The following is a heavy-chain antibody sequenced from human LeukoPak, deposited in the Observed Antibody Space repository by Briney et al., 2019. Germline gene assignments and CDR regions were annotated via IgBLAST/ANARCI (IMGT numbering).Heavy chain of an antibody. CDR3: ARPSGSYRGGFDY. D-gene: IGHD1-26*01. V-gene: IGHV4-38-2*02. Sequence: PSETLSLTCTVSGYSISSGYFWGWIRQPPGKGLEWIGSIYHSGSTYYNPSLKSRVTISVDTPKNQFSLKLSSVTAADTAVYYCARPSGSYRGGFDYWGQGTLVTVSS. J-gene: IGHJ4*02. CDR1: GYSISSGYF. CDR2: IYHSGST.